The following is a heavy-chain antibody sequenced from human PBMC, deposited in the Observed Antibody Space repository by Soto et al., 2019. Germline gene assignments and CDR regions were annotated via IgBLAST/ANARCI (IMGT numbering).Heavy chain of an antibody. D-gene: IGHD6-19*01. V-gene: IGHV1-18*01. J-gene: IGHJ2*01. CDR1: GYIFNNYG. CDR3: ARCYCSVGSCFTCWHFDL. CDR2: IAPYMGKT. Sequence: QGQLVQSGAEVRKPGASVKVSCQASGYIFNNYGLSWVRQFPGQGLGWLGGIAPYMGKTDYAQKFRDRVTMTADPSTNTAYMELRSLTSDDSAFYYCARCYCSVGSCFTCWHFDLWGRGTLVTVSS.